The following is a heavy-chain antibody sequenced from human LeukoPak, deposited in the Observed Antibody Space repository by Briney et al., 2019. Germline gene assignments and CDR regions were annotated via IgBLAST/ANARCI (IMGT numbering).Heavy chain of an antibody. CDR1: GGTFSSYA. V-gene: IGHV1-69*04. Sequence: SVKVSCKASGGTFSSYAISWVRQAPGQGLEWMGRIVPILGIANYAQEFQGRLIITADKATSSAYMELSSLRSEDTAVYYCARDQGDNSYGYYAIWYAFDVWGQGTMVTVSS. CDR2: IVPILGIA. D-gene: IGHD5-18*01. J-gene: IGHJ3*01. CDR3: ARDQGDNSYGYYAIWYAFDV.